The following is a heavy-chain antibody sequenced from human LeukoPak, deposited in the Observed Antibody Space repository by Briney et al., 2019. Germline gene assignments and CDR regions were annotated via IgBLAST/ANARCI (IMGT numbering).Heavy chain of an antibody. J-gene: IGHJ4*02. D-gene: IGHD6-13*01. CDR3: ARDLIAAAGTYDY. CDR2: ISSSSSYI. V-gene: IGHV3-21*01. Sequence: PGGSLRLSCAASGFTLSSYSMNWGRPAPGKGLEWVSSISSSSSYIYYADSVKGRFTISRDNAKNSLYLQMNSLRAEDTAVYYCARDLIAAAGTYDYWGQGTLVTVSS. CDR1: GFTLSSYS.